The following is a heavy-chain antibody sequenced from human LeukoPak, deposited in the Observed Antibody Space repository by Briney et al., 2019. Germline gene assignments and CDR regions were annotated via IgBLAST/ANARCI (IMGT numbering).Heavy chain of an antibody. V-gene: IGHV4-39*01. CDR1: GGSISSSSYH. J-gene: IGHJ6*03. D-gene: IGHD5-18*01. CDR3: ARYTAPGPYYMDV. Sequence: PSETLSLTCTVSGGSISSSSYHWGWIRQPPGKGLEWIGSIYYSGSTYYNPSLKSRVTISVDTSKNQFSLKLSSVTAADTAVYYCARYTAPGPYYMDVWGTGTTVTVSS. CDR2: IYYSGST.